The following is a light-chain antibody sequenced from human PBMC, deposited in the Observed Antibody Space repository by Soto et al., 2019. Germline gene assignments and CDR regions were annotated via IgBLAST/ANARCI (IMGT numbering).Light chain of an antibody. CDR2: EVS. V-gene: IGKV2D-29*02. Sequence: DVVMTQTPLSLSVAPGQPASISCKSSQSLLHITGETFLFWYLQKPGQSPQLLIYEVSTRVSGVPDRFSGSGSGTDFTLEISRVETDDYGIYYCMQSTQLPPTFGQGTKLEIE. J-gene: IGKJ5*01. CDR1: QSLLHITGETF. CDR3: MQSTQLPPT.